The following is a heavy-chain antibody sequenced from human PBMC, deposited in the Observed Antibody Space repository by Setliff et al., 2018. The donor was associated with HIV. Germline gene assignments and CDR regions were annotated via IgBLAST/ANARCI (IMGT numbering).Heavy chain of an antibody. CDR2: INPNSGGT. Sequence: ASVKVSCKASGYTFTGYYMHCVRQAPGQGLEWMGWINPNSGGTNYAQNFQGRVTMTRDTSISTAYMELSRLRSDDTAVYYCARDLVAVANTFYYYYMDVWGKGTTVTVSS. CDR3: ARDLVAVANTFYYYYMDV. J-gene: IGHJ6*03. CDR1: GYTFTGYY. D-gene: IGHD6-19*01. V-gene: IGHV1-2*02.